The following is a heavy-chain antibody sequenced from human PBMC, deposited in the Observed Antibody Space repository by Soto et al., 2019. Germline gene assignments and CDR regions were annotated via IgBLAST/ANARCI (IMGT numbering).Heavy chain of an antibody. CDR1: GFSFSDYY. J-gene: IGHJ4*02. D-gene: IGHD1-7*01. CDR2: SRDKGNSYST. CDR3: ARSIPGTTSFDS. V-gene: IGHV3-72*01. Sequence: EVHLVESGGGLVQPGGSLRLSCAGYGFSFSDYYIDWVRQAPGKGLEWVGRSRDKGNSYSTDYAAAVKGRFTVSRDTSKNSLYLQMNSLKADDTALYYCARSIPGTTSFDSWGQGTLVTVSS.